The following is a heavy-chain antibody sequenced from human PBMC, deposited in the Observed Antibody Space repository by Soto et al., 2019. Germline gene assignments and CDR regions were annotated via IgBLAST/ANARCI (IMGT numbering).Heavy chain of an antibody. Sequence: LSLTCTVSDGSISSGNYCWSWIRQPPGKGLEWIGFIHYSGSSYYNPSLKSRVTISVDTSKNQFSLKLDSVTAADTAVYYCARDLDTATYFDYWGHGTLVTVSS. CDR1: DGSISSGNYC. J-gene: IGHJ4*01. CDR3: ARDLDTATYFDY. CDR2: IHYSGSS. V-gene: IGHV4-30-4*01. D-gene: IGHD5-18*01.